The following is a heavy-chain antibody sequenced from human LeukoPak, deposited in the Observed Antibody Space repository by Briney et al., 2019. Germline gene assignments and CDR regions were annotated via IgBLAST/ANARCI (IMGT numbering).Heavy chain of an antibody. V-gene: IGHV3-23*01. D-gene: IGHD3-3*01. CDR2: ISGSGGST. Sequence: GGSLRLSCAASGFTFSSYAMSWVRQAPGKGLEWVSAISGSGGSTYYADSVKGRFTISRDNSRNTLYLQMNSLRAEDTAVYYCAKDKGIYDFWSGYNTPFDYGGQEPWSPSPQ. CDR1: GFTFSSYA. J-gene: IGHJ4*01. CDR3: AKDKGIYDFWSGYNTPFDY.